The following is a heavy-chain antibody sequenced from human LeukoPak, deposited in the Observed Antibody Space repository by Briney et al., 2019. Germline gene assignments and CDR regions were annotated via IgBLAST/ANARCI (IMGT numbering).Heavy chain of an antibody. CDR1: GGSFSGYY. J-gene: IGHJ4*02. V-gene: IGHV4-34*01. Sequence: SETLSLTCAVCGGSFSGYYWSWIRQPPGKGLEWIGEINHSGSTNYNPSLKSRVTISVDTSKNQFSLKLSSVTAADTAVYYCARSLPRVRSPFYLDYWGQGTLVTVSS. CDR3: ARSLPRVRSPFYLDY. CDR2: INHSGST. D-gene: IGHD4-17*01.